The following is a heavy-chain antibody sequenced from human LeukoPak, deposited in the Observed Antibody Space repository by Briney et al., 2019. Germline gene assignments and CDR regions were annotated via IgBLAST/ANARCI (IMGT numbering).Heavy chain of an antibody. V-gene: IGHV4-61*05. Sequence: SETLSLTCTVSGGSISSSSYYWGWIRQPPGKGLEWIGYIYYSGSTNYNPSLKSRVTISVDTSKNQFSLKLSSVTAADTAVYYCARGNHDFWSGSFYYYYYMDVWGKGTTVTVSS. D-gene: IGHD3-3*01. CDR3: ARGNHDFWSGSFYYYYYMDV. J-gene: IGHJ6*03. CDR1: GGSISSSSYY. CDR2: IYYSGST.